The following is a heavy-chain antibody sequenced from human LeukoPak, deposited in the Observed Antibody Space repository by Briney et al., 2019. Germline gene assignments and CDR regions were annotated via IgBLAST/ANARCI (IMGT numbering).Heavy chain of an antibody. CDR1: GFTFSSYW. CDR2: INSDGSST. Sequence: GGSLRLSCAASGFTFSSYWMHWVRQAPGKGLVWVSRINSDGSSTSYADSVKGRFTISRDSAKNTLYLQMNSLRAEDTAVYYCARDKYYYGSGSSNWFDPWGQGTLVTVSS. D-gene: IGHD3-10*01. V-gene: IGHV3-74*01. CDR3: ARDKYYYGSGSSNWFDP. J-gene: IGHJ5*02.